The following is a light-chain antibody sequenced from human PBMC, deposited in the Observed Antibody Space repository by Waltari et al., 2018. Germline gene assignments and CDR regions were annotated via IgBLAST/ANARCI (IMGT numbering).Light chain of an antibody. V-gene: IGKV2-28*01. CDR2: LGS. CDR1: QSLDRTGYKY. Sequence: DIVMTQSPLSLPVTPGETTPISCRSSQSLDRTGYKYLDWYLLKPGQSPQLLISLGSNRASGVPDRFSGSKSGTSASLAITGLQAEDEADYYCQSYDSSLSGSVFGGGTK. J-gene: IGKJ4*01. CDR3: QSYDSSLSGSV.